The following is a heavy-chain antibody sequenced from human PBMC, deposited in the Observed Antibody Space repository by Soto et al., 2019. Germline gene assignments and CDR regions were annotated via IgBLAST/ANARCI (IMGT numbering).Heavy chain of an antibody. CDR1: GGSISSYY. CDR3: ARVVVVTATIEEFDY. D-gene: IGHD2-21*02. CDR2: IYYSGST. J-gene: IGHJ4*02. V-gene: IGHV4-59*01. Sequence: QVQLQESGPGLVKPSETLSLTCTVSGGSISSYYWSWIRQPPGKGLEWIGYIYYSGSTNYNPSLKSRVTISVDTSKNQFSLKLSSVTAADTAVYYCARVVVVTATIEEFDYWGQGTLVTVSS.